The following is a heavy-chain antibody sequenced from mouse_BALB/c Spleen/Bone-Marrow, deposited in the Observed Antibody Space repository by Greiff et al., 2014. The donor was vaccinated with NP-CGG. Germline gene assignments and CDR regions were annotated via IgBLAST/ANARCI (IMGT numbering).Heavy chain of an antibody. CDR2: IHPSDSES. J-gene: IGHJ2*01. CDR1: GYSFTNYW. Sequence: QVQLQQSGAELARPGTSVQLSCKASGYSFTNYWTNWVKQRPGRGLEWIGMIHPSDSESRLNQKFKDKATLTVDKSSTTAYMQLSSPTSEDSAVYYCARGLGEIWGYWGQGTTLTVSS. V-gene: IGHV1-61*01. D-gene: IGHD4-1*01. CDR3: ARGLGEIWGY.